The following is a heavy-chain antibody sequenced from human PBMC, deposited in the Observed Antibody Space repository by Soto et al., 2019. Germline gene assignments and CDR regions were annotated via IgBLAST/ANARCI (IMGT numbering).Heavy chain of an antibody. V-gene: IGHV1-69*06. CDR3: ARRDSGGFYRFFDS. D-gene: IGHD2-15*01. CDR2: TGSGTGPG. J-gene: IGHJ4*02. CDR1: GGSLSTIP. Sequence: ASVKVSCKASGGSLSTIPISWVRQAPGQGLEWMGGTGSGTGPGNHAQKFQGRLTVTADKSMSTVYMELTNLSSEDTAVYYCARRDSGGFYRFFDSWGQGTLVTVSS.